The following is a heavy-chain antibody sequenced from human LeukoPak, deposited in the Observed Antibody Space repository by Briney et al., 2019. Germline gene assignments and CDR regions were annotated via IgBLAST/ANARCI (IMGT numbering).Heavy chain of an antibody. CDR2: INTHSGGT. V-gene: IGHV1-2*02. D-gene: IGHD6-6*01. CDR3: ARTRIAAPVDY. J-gene: IGHJ4*02. Sequence: ASVKASCKASGYTFTDYYMHWVRQAPGQGLEWMGWINTHSGGTSYAQKFQGRVTMTRDTSISTAYMELSRLRSDDTAVYYCARTRIAAPVDYWGQGTLVTVSS. CDR1: GYTFTDYY.